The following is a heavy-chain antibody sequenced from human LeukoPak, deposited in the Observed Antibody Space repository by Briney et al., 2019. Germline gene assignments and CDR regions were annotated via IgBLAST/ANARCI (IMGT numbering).Heavy chain of an antibody. CDR2: IYYSGST. Sequence: PSETLSLTCSVSGGSISSYYWSWIRQPPGKGLEWIGYIYYSGSTNYNPSLKSRVTISLDTSKNQFSLKLSSVTAADTAVYYCARRAAGGTYFDHWGQGTLVTVSS. CDR3: ARRAAGGTYFDH. CDR1: GGSISSYY. J-gene: IGHJ4*02. D-gene: IGHD6-13*01. V-gene: IGHV4-59*01.